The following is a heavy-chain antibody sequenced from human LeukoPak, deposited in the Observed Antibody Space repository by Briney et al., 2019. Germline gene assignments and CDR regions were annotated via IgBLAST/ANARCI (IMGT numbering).Heavy chain of an antibody. V-gene: IGHV3-66*01. D-gene: IGHD6-19*01. J-gene: IGHJ4*02. CDR2: IYSGGST. CDR3: ARDYWLGNRGLFYFNY. Sequence: GGSLRLSCAASGFTVSRNYMSWVRQAPGKGLEWVSIIYSGGSTYYADSVNDRFTISRDNSKNTLYLQMNSLTAEDTAVYYCARDYWLGNRGLFYFNYWGQGSLVTVSS. CDR1: GFTVSRNY.